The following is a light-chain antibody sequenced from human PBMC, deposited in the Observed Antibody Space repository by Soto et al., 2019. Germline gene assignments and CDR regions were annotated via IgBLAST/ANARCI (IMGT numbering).Light chain of an antibody. V-gene: IGLV2-14*01. J-gene: IGLJ2*01. Sequence: QSALTQPASVSGSPGQSITISCTGTSSDVGSYDYVSWYQQHPGRAPKLMIYEVSNQPSGVSNRFSGSKSGNTASLTISGLQAEDEADYYCSSYRGSHTVLFGGGTQLTVL. CDR1: SSDVGSYDY. CDR2: EVS. CDR3: SSYRGSHTVL.